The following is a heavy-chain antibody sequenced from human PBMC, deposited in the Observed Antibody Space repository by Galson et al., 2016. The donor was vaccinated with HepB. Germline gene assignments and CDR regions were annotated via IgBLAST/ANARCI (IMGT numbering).Heavy chain of an antibody. CDR1: GYTFSMYW. CDR3: ARLGLHDDTHIDF. CDR2: IYPGDSDF. D-gene: IGHD1-1*01. Sequence: QSGAEVKKPGEALKISCKGSGYTFSMYWIAWVRQMPGKGLEWMGFIYPGDSDFRYSPSFQGQVTISVDKSITTAYVQWSSLKASETAVYYCARLGLHDDTHIDFWGQGTQVTVSS. V-gene: IGHV5-51*01. J-gene: IGHJ4*02.